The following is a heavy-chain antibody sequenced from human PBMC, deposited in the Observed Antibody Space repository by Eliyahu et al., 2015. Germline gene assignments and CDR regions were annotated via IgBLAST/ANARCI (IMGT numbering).Heavy chain of an antibody. CDR1: GFTFXRAG. CDR2: IWSDGSTE. J-gene: IGHJ5*02. Sequence: QVQLVXSGGGVVEPGTSXXLXXXPSGFTFXRAGMHWVRQAPGQGPEWVAVIWSDGSTEKYAVSVQGRFIVSRDNLKSVLFLQMDSLTVDDTAMYYCVRDFSSPGGASWGRGTPVTVSS. V-gene: IGHV3-33*08. CDR3: VRDFSSPGGAS. D-gene: IGHD6-6*01.